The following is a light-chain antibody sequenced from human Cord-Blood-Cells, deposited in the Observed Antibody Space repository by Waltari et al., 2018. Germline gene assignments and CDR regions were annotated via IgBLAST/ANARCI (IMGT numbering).Light chain of an antibody. CDR2: DVS. Sequence: QSALTQPASVSGSPGQSITISCTGTSSDVGGYNYVSWYQQHPGKAPKLMIYDVSKRPEGVSNRFSGSKSGNAPSLTISGLQAEDEADYYCSSYTSSSTLFGGGTKLTVL. CDR1: SSDVGGYNY. CDR3: SSYTSSSTL. V-gene: IGLV2-14*01. J-gene: IGLJ3*02.